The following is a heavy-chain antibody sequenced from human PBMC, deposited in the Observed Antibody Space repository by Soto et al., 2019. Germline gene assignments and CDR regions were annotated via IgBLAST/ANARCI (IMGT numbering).Heavy chain of an antibody. Sequence: QVQLQESGPGLVKPSDTLSLTCSVSGVSVSSVYYYWTWLRQSPGKGLELIGSYYFSGSTNYNPSPKIRVTISADTSKNQLSLMLTSATAADTAAYYCARVAGVRWRYFDYWGQGTLVTVSS. J-gene: IGHJ4*02. CDR2: YYFSGST. D-gene: IGHD7-27*01. CDR1: GVSVSSVYYY. V-gene: IGHV4-61*01. CDR3: ARVAGVRWRYFDY.